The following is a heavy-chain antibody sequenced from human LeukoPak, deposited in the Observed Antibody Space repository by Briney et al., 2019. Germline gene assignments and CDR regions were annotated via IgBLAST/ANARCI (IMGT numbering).Heavy chain of an antibody. CDR3: ARVKSSGWSGVDY. J-gene: IGHJ4*02. V-gene: IGHV1-69*06. CDR2: IIPIFGTA. Sequence: SVKVSCKASGGTFSSYAISWVRQAPGQGLERMGGIIPIFGTANYAQKFQGRVTIIPDKSTSTTYMELSSLRSEDTAVYYCARVKSSGWSGVDYWAREPWSPSPQ. D-gene: IGHD6-19*01. CDR1: GGTFSSYA.